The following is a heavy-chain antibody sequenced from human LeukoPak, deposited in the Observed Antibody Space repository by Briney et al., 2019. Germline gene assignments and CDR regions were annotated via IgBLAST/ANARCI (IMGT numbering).Heavy chain of an antibody. D-gene: IGHD6-19*01. CDR3: ARLTYSSGWYGAYFDY. CDR2: IYYSGST. CDR1: GGSISSSSHY. J-gene: IGHJ4*02. Sequence: SETLSLTCTVSGGSISSSSHYWGWIRQPPGKGLEWIGSIYYSGSTYYNPSLKSRVTISVDTSGNQFSLKLSSVTAADTAVYYCARLTYSSGWYGAYFDYWGQGTLVTVSS. V-gene: IGHV4-39*01.